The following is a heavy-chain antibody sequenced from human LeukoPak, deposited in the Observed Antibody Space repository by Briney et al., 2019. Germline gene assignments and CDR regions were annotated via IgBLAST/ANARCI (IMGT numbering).Heavy chain of an antibody. CDR1: GFTFSSYW. Sequence: GSLRLSCAASGFTFSSYWMHWVRQAPGKGLVWVSRINSDGSSTSYADSVKGRFTISRDNAKNTLYLQMNSLRAADTAVYYCARVDDYGGFDYWGQGTLVTVSS. CDR3: ARVDDYGGFDY. CDR2: INSDGSST. D-gene: IGHD4-23*01. J-gene: IGHJ4*02. V-gene: IGHV3-74*01.